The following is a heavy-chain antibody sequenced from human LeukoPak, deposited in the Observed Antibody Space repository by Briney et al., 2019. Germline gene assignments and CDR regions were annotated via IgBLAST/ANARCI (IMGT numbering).Heavy chain of an antibody. CDR1: GFTFSSYA. D-gene: IGHD4-17*01. Sequence: GRSLRLSCAASGFTFSSYAMHWVRKAPGKGLEWVTVISYDGSNKYYADSVKGRFTISRDNSKNTLYLQMNSLRAEDTAVYYCASDYGDSPSYYYGMDVWGKGTTVTVSS. CDR2: ISYDGSNK. J-gene: IGHJ6*04. CDR3: ASDYGDSPSYYYGMDV. V-gene: IGHV3-30*04.